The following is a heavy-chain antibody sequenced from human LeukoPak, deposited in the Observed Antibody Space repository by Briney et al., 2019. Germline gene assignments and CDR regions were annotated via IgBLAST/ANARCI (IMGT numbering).Heavy chain of an antibody. CDR1: GGSISSGGYS. Sequence: SQTLSLTCAVSGGSISSGGYSWRWIRQPPGKGLEWIGYIYHSGSTYYNPSLKSRVTISVDTSKNQFSLKLSSVTAADTAVYYCARSGITIFGVVILYWGQGTLVTVSS. CDR2: IYHSGST. D-gene: IGHD3-3*01. J-gene: IGHJ4*02. V-gene: IGHV4-30-2*01. CDR3: ARSGITIFGVVILY.